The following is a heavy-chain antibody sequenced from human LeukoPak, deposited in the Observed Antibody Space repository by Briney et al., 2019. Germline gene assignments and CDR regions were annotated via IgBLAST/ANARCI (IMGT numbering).Heavy chain of an antibody. CDR2: INHSGST. V-gene: IGHV4-34*01. CDR3: ARAFSYYDSSGHYVD. Sequence: SETLSLTCAVYGGSFRGYYWSWIRQPPGKGLEWIGEINHSGSTNYNPSLKSRVTISVDTSKNQFSLKLSSVTAADTAVYYCARAFSYYDSSGHYVDWGQGTLVTVSS. CDR1: GGSFRGYY. D-gene: IGHD3-22*01. J-gene: IGHJ4*02.